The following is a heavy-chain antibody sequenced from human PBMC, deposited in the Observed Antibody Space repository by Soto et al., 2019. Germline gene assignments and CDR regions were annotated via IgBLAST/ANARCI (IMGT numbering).Heavy chain of an antibody. D-gene: IGHD3-10*01. CDR3: ARDYYGSGSDYVDFDY. CDR2: ISRSSSYI. V-gene: IGHV3-21*03. J-gene: IGHJ4*02. CDR1: GFTFSGHS. Sequence: DVQLVESGGGLVKPGGSLRLSCAASGFTFSGHSMNWVHQAPGKGLEWVSSISRSSSYIFYADSVKGRFTISRDNAENSVYLQMNSLRAEDTGVYYCARDYYGSGSDYVDFDYWGQGTLVTVSS.